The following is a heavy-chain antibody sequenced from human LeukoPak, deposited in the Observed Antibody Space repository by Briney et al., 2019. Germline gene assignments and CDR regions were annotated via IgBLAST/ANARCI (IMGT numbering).Heavy chain of an antibody. Sequence: SETLSLTCTVSGGSISSYYWSWIRQPPGKGLEWIGYIYYSGSTNYNPSLKSRVTISVDTSKNQFSLKLSSVTAADTAVYYCARETSGHGDCDWFDPWGQGTLVTVSS. CDR2: IYYSGST. CDR1: GGSISSYY. CDR3: ARETSGHGDCDWFDP. J-gene: IGHJ5*02. V-gene: IGHV4-59*01. D-gene: IGHD2-21*02.